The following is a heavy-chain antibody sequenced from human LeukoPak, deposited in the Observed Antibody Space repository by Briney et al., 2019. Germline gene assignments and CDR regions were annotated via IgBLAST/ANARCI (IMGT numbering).Heavy chain of an antibody. CDR2: INHSGST. D-gene: IGHD5-18*01. CDR1: GGSFSGYY. V-gene: IGHV4-34*01. J-gene: IGHJ4*02. CDR3: ARDSYPIRLWGVGYYFDY. Sequence: SETLSLTCAVYGGSFSGYYWSWIRQPPGKGLEWIGEINHSGSTNYNPSLKSRVTISVDTSNNQFALKLSSVTAADTAVYYCARDSYPIRLWGVGYYFDYWGQGTLVTVSS.